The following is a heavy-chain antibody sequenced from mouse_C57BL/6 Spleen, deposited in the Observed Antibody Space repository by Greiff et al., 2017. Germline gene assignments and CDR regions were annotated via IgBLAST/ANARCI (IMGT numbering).Heavy chain of an antibody. V-gene: IGHV1-15*01. Sequence: VQLQQSGAELVRPGASVTLSCQASGYTFTDYEMHWVKQTPVHGLEWIGAIDPETGGTAYNQKFKGKAILTADKSSSTAYMELRSLTSEDSAVYYCTRPPYYFDYWGQGTTLTVSS. CDR2: IDPETGGT. J-gene: IGHJ2*01. CDR1: GYTFTDYE. CDR3: TRPPYYFDY.